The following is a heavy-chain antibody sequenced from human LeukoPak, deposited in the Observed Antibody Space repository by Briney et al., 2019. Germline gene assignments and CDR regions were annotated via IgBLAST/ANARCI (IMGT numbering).Heavy chain of an antibody. V-gene: IGHV4-59*01. CDR1: GGSISSYY. CDR3: AREGYCSSTSCFGGLDY. CDR2: IYYSGST. Sequence: SETLSLTCTVSGGSISSYYWSWIRQPPGKGLEWIGYIYYSGSTNYNPSLKSRVTISVDTSKNQFSLKLSSVTAADTAVYYCAREGYCSSTSCFGGLDYWGQGTLVTVSS. D-gene: IGHD2-2*01. J-gene: IGHJ4*02.